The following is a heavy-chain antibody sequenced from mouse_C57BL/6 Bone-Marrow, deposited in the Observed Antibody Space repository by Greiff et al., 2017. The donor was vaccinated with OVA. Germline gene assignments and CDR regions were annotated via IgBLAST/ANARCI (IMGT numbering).Heavy chain of an antibody. J-gene: IGHJ4*01. CDR3: ARRDYGSSDAMDY. Sequence: EVQGVESGPELVKPGASVKIPCKASGCTFTDYNMDWVKQSHGKSLEWIGDINPNNGGTIYNQKFKGKATLTVDKSSSTAYMELRSLTSEDTAVYYCARRDYGSSDAMDYWGQGTSVTVSS. V-gene: IGHV1-18*01. CDR2: INPNNGGT. D-gene: IGHD1-1*01. CDR1: GCTFTDYN.